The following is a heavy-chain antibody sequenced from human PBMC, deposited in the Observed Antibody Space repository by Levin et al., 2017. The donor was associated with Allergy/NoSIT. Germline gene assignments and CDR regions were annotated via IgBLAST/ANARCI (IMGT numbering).Heavy chain of an antibody. V-gene: IGHV3-11*05. CDR3: ARVRGQIDY. CDR1: GFTFSDYY. Sequence: GESLKISCAASGFTFSDYYMSWIRQAPGKGLEWVSYISSSSSYTNYADSVKGRFTISRDNAKNSLYLQMNSLRAEDTAVYYCARVRGQIDYWGQGTLVTVSS. CDR2: ISSSSSYT. J-gene: IGHJ4*02.